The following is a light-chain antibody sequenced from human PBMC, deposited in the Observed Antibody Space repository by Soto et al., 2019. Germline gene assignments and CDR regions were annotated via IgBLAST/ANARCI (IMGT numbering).Light chain of an antibody. CDR3: ETGDTSLTSGVIF. CDR2: DND. CDR1: ASNIGNNY. J-gene: IGLJ1*01. Sequence: QSVLTQPPSVSAAPGQNVTISCSGSASNIGNNYVSWYQQLPGTAPKLLIYDNDQRPSGIPDRFSASKSGTSATLGITDLQSGDEAVYYCETGDTSLTSGVIFFGTGTKAPVL. V-gene: IGLV1-51*01.